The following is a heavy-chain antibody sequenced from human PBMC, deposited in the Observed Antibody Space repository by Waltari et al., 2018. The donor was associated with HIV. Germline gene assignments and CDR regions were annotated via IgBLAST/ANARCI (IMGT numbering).Heavy chain of an antibody. D-gene: IGHD3-16*01. V-gene: IGHV3-15*01. CDR1: GFTFRDAG. Sequence: EVQLVESGGGLVKPGGSLRLSCAASGFTFRDAGMSWVRQAPGQGLEWVGRIKRKVDGETKDYAAPVKGRFTISRDDSKNTLYLQMNSLKTEDTATYYCTTDLVYWGQGTLVTVSS. CDR3: TTDLVY. J-gene: IGHJ4*01. CDR2: IKRKVDGETK.